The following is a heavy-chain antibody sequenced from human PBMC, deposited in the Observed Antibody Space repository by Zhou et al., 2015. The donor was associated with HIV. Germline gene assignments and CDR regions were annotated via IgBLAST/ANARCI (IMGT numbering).Heavy chain of an antibody. J-gene: IGHJ5*02. D-gene: IGHD3-10*01. V-gene: IGHV1-69*08. CDR2: IIPILGIA. CDR3: ARDRKRSKETFRPYYYGSGSYRGFDP. Sequence: QVQLVQSGAEVKKPGSSVKVSCKASGGTFSSYTISWVRQAPGQGLEWMGRIIPILGIANYAQKFQGRVTITADKSTSTAYMELSSLRSEDTAVYYCARDRKRSKETFRPYYYGSGSYRGFDPWGRGNPWSPSPQ. CDR1: GGTFSSYT.